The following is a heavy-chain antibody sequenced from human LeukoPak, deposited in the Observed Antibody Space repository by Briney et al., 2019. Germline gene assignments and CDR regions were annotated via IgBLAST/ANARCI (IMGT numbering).Heavy chain of an antibody. V-gene: IGHV3-21*01. J-gene: IGHJ4*02. Sequence: GGSLRLSCAASGFTFSSYSMNWVRQAPGKGLEWVSSISSSSSYIYYADSVKGRFTISRDNAKNSLYLQMNSLRAEDTAVYYCARLIQGVATMRSDYWGQGTLVTVSS. D-gene: IGHD5-12*01. CDR2: ISSSSSYI. CDR1: GFTFSSYS. CDR3: ARLIQGVATMRSDY.